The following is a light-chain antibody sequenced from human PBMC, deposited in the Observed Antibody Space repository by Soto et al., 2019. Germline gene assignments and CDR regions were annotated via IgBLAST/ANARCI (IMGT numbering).Light chain of an antibody. Sequence: LTQPASVSGSPGQSITISCTGTSSDVGSYNLVSWYQHHPCKAPKLMIYEVSKRPSGVSNRFSGSKSGNTASLTISGLQAEDEADYYCCSYAGSSTLVFGTGTKVTVL. J-gene: IGLJ1*01. V-gene: IGLV2-23*02. CDR1: SSDVGSYNL. CDR3: CSYAGSSTLV. CDR2: EVS.